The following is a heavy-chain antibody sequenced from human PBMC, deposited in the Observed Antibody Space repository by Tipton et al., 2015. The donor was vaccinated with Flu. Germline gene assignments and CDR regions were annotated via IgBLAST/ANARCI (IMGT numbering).Heavy chain of an antibody. CDR1: GGPIRSSSYY. V-gene: IGHV4-39*07. CDR3: ARDDSGFNDY. CDR2: MLYGGST. D-gene: IGHD3-22*01. J-gene: IGHJ4*02. Sequence: TLSLTCTVSGGPIRSSSYYWDWIRQPPGKGPEWIGSMLYGGSTYYNPSLESRVTISLDTSKNQFSLKLSSVTAADTAVYYCARDDSGFNDYWGPGTLVTVSS.